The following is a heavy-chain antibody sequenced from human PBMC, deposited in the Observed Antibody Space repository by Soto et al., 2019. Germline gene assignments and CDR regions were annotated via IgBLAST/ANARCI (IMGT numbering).Heavy chain of an antibody. V-gene: IGHV5-10-1*01. CDR2: IDPSDSQT. CDR1: GDSFAGYW. CDR3: ARQIWGDGFDYGYYYGMDV. D-gene: IGHD4-17*01. J-gene: IGHJ6*02. Sequence: PWESLKISCKGSGDSFAGYWITWVRQKPGKGLEWMGRIDPSDSQTYYSPSFRGHVTISATKSITTVFMQWSSPRPSDTAMYYCARQIWGDGFDYGYYYGMDVWSQGT.